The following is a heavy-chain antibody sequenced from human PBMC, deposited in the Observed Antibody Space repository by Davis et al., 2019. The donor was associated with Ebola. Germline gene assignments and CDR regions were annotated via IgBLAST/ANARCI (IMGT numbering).Heavy chain of an antibody. V-gene: IGHV4-30-2*01. CDR2: INHSGSS. CDR1: GGSLRSGASY. J-gene: IGHJ4*02. CDR3: AGGRWELLPDY. D-gene: IGHD1-26*01. Sequence: PPQSLRPTCTVAGGSLRSGASYWRWIRPPPGKGLELIGEINHSGSSNYNPSLKSRVTISVDTSKKQFFLKLSSVTAADTAVYYCAGGRWELLPDYWGRGTLVTVSS.